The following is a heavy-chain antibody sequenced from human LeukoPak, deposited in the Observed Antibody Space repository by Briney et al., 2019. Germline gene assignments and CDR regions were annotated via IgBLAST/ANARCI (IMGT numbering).Heavy chain of an antibody. V-gene: IGHV4-59*01. CDR2: IYYSGST. Sequence: TSETLSLTCTVSGGSISSYYWSWIRQPPEKGLEWIGYIYYSGSTNYNPSLKSRVTISVDTSKNQFSLKLSSVTAADTAVYYCARDLGDCSGGSCYWFDPWGQGTLVTVSS. CDR3: ARDLGDCSGGSCYWFDP. D-gene: IGHD2-15*01. CDR1: GGSISSYY. J-gene: IGHJ5*02.